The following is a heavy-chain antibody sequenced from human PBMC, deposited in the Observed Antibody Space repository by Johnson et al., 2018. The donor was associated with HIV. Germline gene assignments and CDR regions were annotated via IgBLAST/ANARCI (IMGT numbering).Heavy chain of an antibody. V-gene: IGHV3-30*04. CDR3: ARGSSSWYGVFDAFDI. CDR1: GFTFSNHA. D-gene: IGHD6-13*01. J-gene: IGHJ3*02. Sequence: QVQLVESGGGVVQPGRSLRLSCAASGFTFSNHALHWVRQAPGKGLEWVASISYDGSYKYYADSVKGRFTISGDDSKNTLYLQMNSLRAEDTAVYYCARGSSSWYGVFDAFDIWGQGTMVTVSS. CDR2: ISYDGSYK.